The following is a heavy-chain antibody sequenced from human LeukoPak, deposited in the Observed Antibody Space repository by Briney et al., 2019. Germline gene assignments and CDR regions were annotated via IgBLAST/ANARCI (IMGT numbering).Heavy chain of an antibody. CDR1: GGSISNYY. D-gene: IGHD3-10*01. CDR3: AKSNGYGLVDI. V-gene: IGHV4-39*07. J-gene: IGHJ3*02. Sequence: SETLSLTCTASGGSISNYYWGWIRQPPGKGLEWIGNIFYSGSTYYSPSLRSRVTISLDTSRNQFSLKLNSVTAADTAVYYCAKSNGYGLVDIWGQGTMVTVSS. CDR2: IFYSGST.